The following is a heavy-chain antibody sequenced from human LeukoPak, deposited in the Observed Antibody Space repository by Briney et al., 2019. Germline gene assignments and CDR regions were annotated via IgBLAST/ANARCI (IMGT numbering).Heavy chain of an antibody. J-gene: IGHJ5*02. CDR1: GYTFTSYG. CDR3: ARDGDPPPVQLERRFDSAGDNWFDP. Sequence: GASVKVSCKASGYTFTSYGISWVRQAPGQGLEWVGWINPNSGGTNYAQKFQGRVTMTRDTSISTAYMELSRLRSDDTAVYYCARDGDPPPVQLERRFDSAGDNWFDPWGQGTLVTVSS. V-gene: IGHV1-2*02. D-gene: IGHD1-1*01. CDR2: INPNSGGT.